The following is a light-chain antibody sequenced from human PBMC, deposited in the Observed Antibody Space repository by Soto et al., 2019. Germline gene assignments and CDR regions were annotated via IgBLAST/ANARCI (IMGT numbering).Light chain of an antibody. CDR1: QSVSSSY. Sequence: EIVLTQSPGTLSLSPGERATLSCRASQSVSSSYLAWYPQKPGQAPRLLIYGASSRATGIPDRFSGSGAGADFTLTISRLEPEDFAVYYCQQYGSSPWTFGQGTEVEIK. CDR3: QQYGSSPWT. V-gene: IGKV3-20*01. J-gene: IGKJ1*01. CDR2: GAS.